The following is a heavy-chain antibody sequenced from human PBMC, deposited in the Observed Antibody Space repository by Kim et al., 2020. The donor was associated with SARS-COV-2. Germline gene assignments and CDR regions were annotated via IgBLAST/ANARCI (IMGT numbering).Heavy chain of an antibody. J-gene: IGHJ4*02. D-gene: IGHD4-17*01. Sequence: CNPSLKSRVDVALDTSKNQFSLRLSSVTAADTAVYHCARHSSMTTVTFDYWGQGTLVTVSS. V-gene: IGHV4-39*01. CDR3: ARHSSMTTVTFDY.